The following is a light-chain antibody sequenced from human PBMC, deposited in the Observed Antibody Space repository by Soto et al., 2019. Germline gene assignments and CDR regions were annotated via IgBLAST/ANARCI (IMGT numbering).Light chain of an antibody. CDR3: HQTYIAQWA. J-gene: IGKJ1*01. Sequence: DIQMTQSPSSLSASVGDRVTITCRSRQGSINFINWYQWNRGKAPDLLIYAASSLKNGVPSRLSGSGSGTEFTLTISSLQPEDSETYFSHQTYIAQWAFGQGTRVEVK. CDR1: QGSINF. V-gene: IGKV1-39*01. CDR2: AAS.